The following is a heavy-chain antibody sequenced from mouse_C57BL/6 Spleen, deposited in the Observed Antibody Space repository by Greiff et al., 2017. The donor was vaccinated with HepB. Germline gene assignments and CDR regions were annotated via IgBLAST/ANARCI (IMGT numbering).Heavy chain of an antibody. Sequence: ESGPGLVKPSQSLSLTCSVTGYSITSGYYWNWIRQFPGNKLEWMGYISYDGSNNYNPSLKNRISITRDTSKNQFFLKLNSVTTEDTATYYCARGGTLDYWGQGTTLTVSS. CDR3: ARGGTLDY. CDR2: ISYDGSN. CDR1: GYSITSGYY. J-gene: IGHJ2*01. V-gene: IGHV3-6*01. D-gene: IGHD2-14*01.